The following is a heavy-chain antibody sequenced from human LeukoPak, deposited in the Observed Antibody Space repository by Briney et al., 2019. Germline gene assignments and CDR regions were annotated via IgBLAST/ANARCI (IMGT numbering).Heavy chain of an antibody. CDR3: ARDHRDIVVVSAYYGMDV. CDR1: GYTFTSYY. D-gene: IGHD2-2*01. CDR2: INPSGGST. Sequence: ASVKVSCKASGYTFTSYYMHWVRQAPGQGLEWMGIINPSGGSTSYAQKFQGRVTMTRDTSTSTVYMELSSLRSEDTAVYYCARDHRDIVVVSAYYGMDVWGQGTTVTVSS. J-gene: IGHJ6*02. V-gene: IGHV1-46*01.